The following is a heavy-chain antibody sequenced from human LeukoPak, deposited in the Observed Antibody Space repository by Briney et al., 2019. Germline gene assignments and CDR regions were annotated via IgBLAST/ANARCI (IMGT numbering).Heavy chain of an antibody. CDR2: ISGSGGST. V-gene: IGHV3-23*01. CDR3: AKSVTAYYNVGCDY. CDR1: GFTFSSYA. J-gene: IGHJ4*02. D-gene: IGHD3-9*01. Sequence: GGSLRLSCAASGFTFSSYAMIWVRQAPGKGLEWVSAISGSGGSTYYADSVQGRFTISRDNSKNTLYLQMISLRAEDTAVYYCAKSVTAYYNVGCDYWGQGTLVTVSS.